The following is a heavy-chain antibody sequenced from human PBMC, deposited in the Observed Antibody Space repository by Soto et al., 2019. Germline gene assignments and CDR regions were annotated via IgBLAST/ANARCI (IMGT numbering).Heavy chain of an antibody. V-gene: IGHV3-30-3*01. CDR3: ARDRGELYYYGMDV. Sequence: QVQLVESGGGVVQPGRSLRLSCAASGFTFSSYAMHWVRQAPGKGLEWVAVISYDGSNKYYADSVKGRFTISRDNSKNTLYLQMNSLRAEDTAVYYCARDRGELYYYGMDVW. CDR1: GFTFSSYA. CDR2: ISYDGSNK. J-gene: IGHJ6*01. D-gene: IGHD1-26*01.